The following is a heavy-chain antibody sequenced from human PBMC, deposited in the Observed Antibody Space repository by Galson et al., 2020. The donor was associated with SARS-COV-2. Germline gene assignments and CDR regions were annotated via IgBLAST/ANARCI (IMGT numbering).Heavy chain of an antibody. CDR3: ARVASYYYGMDV. V-gene: IGHV3-33*01. J-gene: IGHJ6*02. CDR1: GFTFSSYG. D-gene: IGHD2-21*01. Sequence: PGGSLRLSCAASGFTFSSYGMHWVRQAPGKGLEWVAVIWYDGSNKYYADSVKGRFTISRDNSKNTLYLQMNSLRAEDTAVYYCARVASYYYGMDVWGQGTTVTVSS. CDR2: IWYDGSNK.